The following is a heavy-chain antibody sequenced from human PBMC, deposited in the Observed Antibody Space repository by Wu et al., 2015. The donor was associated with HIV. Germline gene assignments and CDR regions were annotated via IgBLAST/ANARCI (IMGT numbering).Heavy chain of an antibody. CDR1: GGTFSSYA. V-gene: IGHV1-69*12. CDR2: IIPIFGTA. CDR3: ARASGYYYDSSGYFRAFDI. J-gene: IGHJ3*02. Sequence: QVQLVQSGAVVKKPGSSVKVSCKASGGTFSSYAISWVRQAPGQGLEWMGGIIPIFGTANYAQKFQGRVTITADESTSTAYMELSSLRSEDTAVYYCARASGYYYDSSGYFRAFDIWGQGTMVTVSS. D-gene: IGHD3-22*01.